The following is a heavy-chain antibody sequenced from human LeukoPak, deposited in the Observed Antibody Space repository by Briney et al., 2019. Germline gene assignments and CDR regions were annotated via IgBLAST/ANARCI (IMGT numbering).Heavy chain of an antibody. D-gene: IGHD3-10*01. V-gene: IGHV4-30-2*01. J-gene: IGHJ3*02. CDR1: GGSISSGGFS. Sequence: PSETLSLTCAVSGGSISSGGFSWNWIRQPPGKGLEWLGYIFHSGSTYYNPSLRSRVTMSADRSKSQFSLKLSSVTAADTAVYYCARAAYYGSDRDAFDIWGQGTMVTVSS. CDR2: IFHSGST. CDR3: ARAAYYGSDRDAFDI.